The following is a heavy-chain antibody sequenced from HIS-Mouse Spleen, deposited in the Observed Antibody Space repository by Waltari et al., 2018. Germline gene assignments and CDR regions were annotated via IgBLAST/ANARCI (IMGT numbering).Heavy chain of an antibody. CDR3: ARGEGRELKVDY. V-gene: IGHV4-31*03. CDR2: IYYSGST. CDR1: GGSISSGGYY. J-gene: IGHJ4*02. Sequence: QVQLQESGPGLVKPSQTLSLTCTVSGGSISSGGYYWSWIRQHPGKGLEWIGYIYYSGSTYSNPSLKSRVTISVDTSKNQFSLKLSSVTAADTAVYYCARGEGRELKVDYWGQGTLVTVSS. D-gene: IGHD1-7*01.